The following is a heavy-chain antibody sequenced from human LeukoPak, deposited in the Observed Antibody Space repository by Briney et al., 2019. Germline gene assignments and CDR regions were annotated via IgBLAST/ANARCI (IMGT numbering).Heavy chain of an antibody. Sequence: PGGSLRLSCAASGITFSNYAIHWVRQAPGRGLEWVAAISYDGNSQHYGAPVKGRFTISRDNSKNTVYLQINTLRTDDAAIYYCAKPYPTLTTSAVLDNWGQGTLVTVSS. CDR2: ISYDGNSQ. CDR3: AKPYPTLTTSAVLDN. D-gene: IGHD1-1*01. CDR1: GITFSNYA. J-gene: IGHJ4*02. V-gene: IGHV3-30*18.